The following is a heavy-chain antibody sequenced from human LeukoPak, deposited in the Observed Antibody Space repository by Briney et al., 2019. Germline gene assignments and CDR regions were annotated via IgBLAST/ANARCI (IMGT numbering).Heavy chain of an antibody. D-gene: IGHD3-16*02. CDR3: ARDVGKYYDYVWGSYRYEVLDY. V-gene: IGHV1-46*01. J-gene: IGHJ4*02. CDR1: GGTFSSYA. Sequence: ASVKVSCKASGGTFSSYAISWVRQAPGQGLEWMGIINPSGGSTSYAQKFQGRVTMTRDTSTSTVYMELSSLRSEDTAVYYCARDVGKYYDYVWGSYRYEVLDYWGQGTLVTVSS. CDR2: INPSGGST.